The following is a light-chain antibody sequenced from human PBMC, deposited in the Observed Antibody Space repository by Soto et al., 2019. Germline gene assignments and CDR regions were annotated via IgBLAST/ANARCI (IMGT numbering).Light chain of an antibody. J-gene: IGLJ1*01. CDR1: SSDVGGYNY. CDR2: DVS. Sequence: QSALTQPASVSGSPGQSITISCTGTSSDVGGYNYVSWYQHHPGKAPKLMIFDVSNRPSGVFSRFSGSKSGNTASLTISGVQPEDESDYYCSSYTASNARQIVFGTGTKVTVL. V-gene: IGLV2-14*03. CDR3: SSYTASNARQIV.